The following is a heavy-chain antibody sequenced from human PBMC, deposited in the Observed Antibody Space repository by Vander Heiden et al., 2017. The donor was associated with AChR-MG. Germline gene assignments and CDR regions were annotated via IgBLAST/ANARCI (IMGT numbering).Heavy chain of an antibody. CDR1: GGSFSGYY. CDR2: INHSGST. D-gene: IGHD6-6*01. Sequence: QVQLQQWGAGLLKPSETLSLTCAVYGGSFSGYYWSWIRQPPGKGLEWIGEINHSGSTNYNPSLKSRVTISVDTSKNQISLKLSSVTAADTAVYYCARGGGRAQLVRGFNWFDPWGQGTLVTVSS. V-gene: IGHV4-34*01. CDR3: ARGGGRAQLVRGFNWFDP. J-gene: IGHJ5*02.